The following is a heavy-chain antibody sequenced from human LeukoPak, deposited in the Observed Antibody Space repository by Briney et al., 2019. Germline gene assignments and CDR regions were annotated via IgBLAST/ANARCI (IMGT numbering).Heavy chain of an antibody. J-gene: IGHJ3*01. D-gene: IGHD2-2*01. Sequence: PSETLSLTCPLSDSSISSDSYWGWIRQAPGKGLEWIGSFYHSGMTFYNPSLSTRVTVSLDTSKKHFSLNLSSVTAADTAAYYCARSTAVPRSFDVWGQGTLVTVSS. CDR1: DSSISSDSY. CDR3: ARSTAVPRSFDV. V-gene: IGHV4-38-2*01. CDR2: FYHSGMT.